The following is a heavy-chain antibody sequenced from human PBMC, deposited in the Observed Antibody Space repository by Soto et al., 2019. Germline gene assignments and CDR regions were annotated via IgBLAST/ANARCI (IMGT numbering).Heavy chain of an antibody. J-gene: IGHJ3*01. CDR3: ESTYCGGDCYAGYALDX. Sequence: LGETLKISWKGSGYSFTSYWIGWVRQMPGKGVELMGIIYRGDSDTRYGPSFQGQVNISAYKSIRTAYLQWSSLKASDTAMYYCESTYCGGDCYAGYALDXWGQGTMVTVS. V-gene: IGHV5-51*01. CDR1: GYSFTSYW. CDR2: IYRGDSDT. D-gene: IGHD2-21*02.